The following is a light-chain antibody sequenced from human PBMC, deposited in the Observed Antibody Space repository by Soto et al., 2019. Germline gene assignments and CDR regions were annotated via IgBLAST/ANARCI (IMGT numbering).Light chain of an antibody. Sequence: QSVLTQSPSASASLGASVKLTCTLSSGHSSYAIAWHQQQPEKGPRYLMKLNSDGSHSKGDGIPDRFSGSSSGAERYLTISSLQSEDEADYYCQTWGTGINVVFGGGTKVHRP. CDR2: LNSDGSH. CDR1: SGHSSYA. CDR3: QTWGTGINVV. J-gene: IGLJ2*01. V-gene: IGLV4-69*01.